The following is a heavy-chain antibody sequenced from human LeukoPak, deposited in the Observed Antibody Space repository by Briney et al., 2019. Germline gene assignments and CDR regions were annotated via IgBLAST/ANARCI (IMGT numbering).Heavy chain of an antibody. J-gene: IGHJ4*02. CDR2: IKPDGTTK. Sequence: GGSLRLSCAASGFPFSSYSMTWVRQAPGKGLEWVANIKPDGTTKFYVDSVKGRFTISRDNALNSLYLQMNSLRAEDTAIYYCARGPDYWGQGTLVTVSS. V-gene: IGHV3-7*03. CDR1: GFPFSSYS. CDR3: ARGPDY.